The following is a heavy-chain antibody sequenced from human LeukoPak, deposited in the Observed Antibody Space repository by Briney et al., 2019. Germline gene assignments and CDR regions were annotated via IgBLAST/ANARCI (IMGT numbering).Heavy chain of an antibody. J-gene: IGHJ3*02. CDR3: ARDFGDYIRDDAFDI. V-gene: IGHV4-61*01. CDR1: SGSVSSGSYY. CDR2: ISYRGST. Sequence: SETLSLTCTVSSGSVSSGSYYWSWIRQPPGKGLEWIGYISYRGSTNYNPSLKSRVTISVDTSTNQFSLKLSSVTAADTAVYYCARDFGDYIRDDAFDIWGQGTMVTVSS. D-gene: IGHD4-17*01.